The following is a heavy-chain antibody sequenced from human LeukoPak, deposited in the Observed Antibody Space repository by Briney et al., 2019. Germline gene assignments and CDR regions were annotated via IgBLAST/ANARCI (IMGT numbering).Heavy chain of an antibody. CDR1: GFTFSSYG. V-gene: IGHV3-30*18. Sequence: GGSLRLSCAASGFTFSSYGMHSVRQAPGKGLEWVAVRSDDGSNKYYADSVKGRFTISRDNSKNTLYLQMNSLRAEDTAVYYCAKRGYCSSTSCYGRRAFDIWGQGTMVTVSS. D-gene: IGHD2-2*01. J-gene: IGHJ3*02. CDR3: AKRGYCSSTSCYGRRAFDI. CDR2: RSDDGSNK.